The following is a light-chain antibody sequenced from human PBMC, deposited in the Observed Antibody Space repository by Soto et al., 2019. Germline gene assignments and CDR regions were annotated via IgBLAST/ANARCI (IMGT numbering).Light chain of an antibody. V-gene: IGKV1-5*01. CDR3: QQYNSYSSWT. CDR2: DAS. J-gene: IGKJ1*01. CDR1: QSISSW. Sequence: IQMTQSPSTLSESVGDRVSIPCLVSQSISSWLAWYQQKPGTAPKLLIYDASSLESGVPSRFSGSGSGTEFTLTISSLQPDDFATYYCQQYNSYSSWTFGQGSKVDI.